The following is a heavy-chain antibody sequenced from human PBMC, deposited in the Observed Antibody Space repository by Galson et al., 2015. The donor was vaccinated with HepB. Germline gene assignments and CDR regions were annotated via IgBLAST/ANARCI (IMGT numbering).Heavy chain of an antibody. CDR2: FDPEDGET. D-gene: IGHD3-9*01. CDR3: ATVYILTGYPTDYYGMDA. CDR1: GYTLPELS. J-gene: IGHJ6*02. Sequence: SVKVSCKVSGYTLPELSMHWVRQAPGKGLEWMGGFDPEDGETIYAQKFQGRVTMTEDTSTDTAYMELSSLRSEDTAVYYCATVYILTGYPTDYYGMDAWGQGTTVTVSS. V-gene: IGHV1-24*01.